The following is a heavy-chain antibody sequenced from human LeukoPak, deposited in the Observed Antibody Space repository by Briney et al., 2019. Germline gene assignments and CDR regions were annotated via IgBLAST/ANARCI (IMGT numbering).Heavy chain of an antibody. CDR3: AVRGRLADASTAIYYYYGMDV. V-gene: IGHV1-8*02. Sequence: GASVKVSCTASGYTFTSYGISWVRQAPGQGLEWMGWMNPNSGNTGYAQKFQGRVTMTRNTSISTAYMELSSLRSEDTAVYYCAVRGRLADASTAIYYYYGMDVWGQGTTVTVSS. CDR1: GYTFTSYG. J-gene: IGHJ6*02. CDR2: MNPNSGNT. D-gene: IGHD3-10*01.